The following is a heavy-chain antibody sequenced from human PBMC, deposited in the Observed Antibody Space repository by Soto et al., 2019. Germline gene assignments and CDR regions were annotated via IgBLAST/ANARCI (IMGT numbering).Heavy chain of an antibody. Sequence: SETLSLTCAVSGGSISSSNWWTWVRQPPGRGLEWIGEIYHSGSTNYNPSLKSRATISVDKSKNQFSLKLSSVTAADTAVYYCARVGSGWYQFDYWGQGTQVPSPQ. V-gene: IGHV4-4*02. J-gene: IGHJ4*02. CDR2: IYHSGST. CDR1: GGSISSSNW. CDR3: ARVGSGWYQFDY. D-gene: IGHD6-19*01.